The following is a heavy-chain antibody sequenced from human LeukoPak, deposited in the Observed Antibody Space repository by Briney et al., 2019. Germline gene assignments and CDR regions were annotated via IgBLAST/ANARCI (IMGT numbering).Heavy chain of an antibody. Sequence: SGGSLRVSCAASGCTFDDYGMSWVRQAPGKGLEWVSGINWNGGSTGYADSVKGRFTISRDNAKNSLYLQMNSLRAEDTALYYCARDPTPGIAVAGTFDYWGQGTLVTVSS. CDR2: INWNGGST. CDR3: ARDPTPGIAVAGTFDY. V-gene: IGHV3-20*04. D-gene: IGHD6-19*01. J-gene: IGHJ4*02. CDR1: GCTFDDYG.